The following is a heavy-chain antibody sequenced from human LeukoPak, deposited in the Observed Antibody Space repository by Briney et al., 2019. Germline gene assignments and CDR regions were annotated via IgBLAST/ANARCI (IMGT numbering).Heavy chain of an antibody. CDR2: ISSGGRYL. CDR1: GFSFSSHN. V-gene: IGHV3-21*04. D-gene: IGHD6-13*01. J-gene: IGHJ4*02. CDR3: FAAVGTGDDY. Sequence: GGSLRLSCAASGFSFSSHNMNWVRQAPGKGLEWVSSISSGGRYLYYADSVKGRFTISRDNAKSSLYLQMNSLRAEDTAVYYCFAAVGTGDDYWGQGTLVTVSS.